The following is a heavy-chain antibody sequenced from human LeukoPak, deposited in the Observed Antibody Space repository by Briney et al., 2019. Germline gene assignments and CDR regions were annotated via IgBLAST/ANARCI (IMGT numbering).Heavy chain of an antibody. CDR3: ARIKVVGGNYMDV. CDR2: IYYSGST. D-gene: IGHD2-15*01. Sequence: SETLSLTCTVSGGSISGSSYYWGWIRQPPGKGLEWIGIIYYSGSTYYNPSLKSRVTISVDTSKNHFSPRLSSVTAADTAVYYCARIKVVGGNYMDVWGKGTTVTVSS. V-gene: IGHV4-39*07. J-gene: IGHJ6*03. CDR1: GGSISGSSYY.